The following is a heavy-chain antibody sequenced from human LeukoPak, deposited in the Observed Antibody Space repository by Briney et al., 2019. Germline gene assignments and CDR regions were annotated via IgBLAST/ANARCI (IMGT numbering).Heavy chain of an antibody. J-gene: IGHJ4*02. CDR2: INHSGST. D-gene: IGHD6-13*01. CDR3: ARGRRVDY. CDR1: GGSFSGYY. Sequence: SETLSLTCAVYGGSFSGYYWSWIRQPPGKGLEWIGEINHSGSTNYNQSLKSRVTISVDTSKNQFSLKLSSVTAADTAVYYCARGRRVDYWGQGTLVTVSS. V-gene: IGHV4-34*01.